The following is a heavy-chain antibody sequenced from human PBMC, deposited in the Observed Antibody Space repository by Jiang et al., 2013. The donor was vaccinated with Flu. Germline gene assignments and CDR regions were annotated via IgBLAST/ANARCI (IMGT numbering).Heavy chain of an antibody. CDR3: ARRRGGRYFFWEIDY. D-gene: IGHD1-26*01. Sequence: GAEVKKPGESLKISCKGSGYSFTTYWIGWVRQMPGKGLEWMGIIYPGDSDTRYSPSFQGQVTISADKSISTAYLQWSSLKASDTAMYYCARRRGGRYFFWEIDYWGQGTLVTVSS. CDR2: IYPGDSDT. V-gene: IGHV5-51*01. J-gene: IGHJ4*02. CDR1: GYSFTTYW.